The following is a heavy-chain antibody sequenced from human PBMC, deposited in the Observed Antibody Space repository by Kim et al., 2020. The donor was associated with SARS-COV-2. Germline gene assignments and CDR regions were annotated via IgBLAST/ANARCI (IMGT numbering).Heavy chain of an antibody. Sequence: ASVKVSCKASGYTFTSYYMHWVRQAPGQGLEWMGIINPSGGSTSYAQKFQGRVTMTRDTSTSTVYMELSSLRSEDTAVYYCAREYYYGSGSLSALNWFDPWGQGTLVTVSS. D-gene: IGHD3-10*01. CDR2: INPSGGST. CDR1: GYTFTSYY. J-gene: IGHJ5*02. CDR3: AREYYYGSGSLSALNWFDP. V-gene: IGHV1-46*01.